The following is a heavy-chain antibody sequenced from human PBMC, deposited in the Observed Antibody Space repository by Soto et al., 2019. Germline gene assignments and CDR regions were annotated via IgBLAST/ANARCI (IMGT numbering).Heavy chain of an antibody. CDR1: GYTFTKYG. V-gene: IGHV1-3*01. CDR3: APEIGAISPRLSDDYGGFDV. CDR2: INAGNGYT. Sequence: QVQLVQSGAEVKKPGASVKVSCKASGYTFTKYGMHWVRQAPGQRLEWMGWINAGNGYTEYSQKFQGRVTITRDTSASIAYMELSTLRSEDTAVYYCAPEIGAISPRLSDDYGGFDVCGQGTTVTVFS. D-gene: IGHD5-12*01. J-gene: IGHJ6*02.